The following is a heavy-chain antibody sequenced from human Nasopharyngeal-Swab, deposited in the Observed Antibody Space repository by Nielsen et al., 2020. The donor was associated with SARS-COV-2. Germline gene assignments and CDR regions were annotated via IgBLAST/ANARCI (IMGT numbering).Heavy chain of an antibody. V-gene: IGHV3-53*04. CDR3: ASRRSPTYYDSSAIYYYYGMDV. CDR1: GFTVSSNY. Sequence: GESLKISCAASGFTVSSNYMSWVRQAPGKGLEWGSVIYSGGSTYYAHSVKGRFTISRHNSKNTLYLQMNSLRAEDTAVYYCASRRSPTYYDSSAIYYYYGMDVWGQGTTVTVSS. CDR2: IYSGGST. D-gene: IGHD3-22*01. J-gene: IGHJ6*02.